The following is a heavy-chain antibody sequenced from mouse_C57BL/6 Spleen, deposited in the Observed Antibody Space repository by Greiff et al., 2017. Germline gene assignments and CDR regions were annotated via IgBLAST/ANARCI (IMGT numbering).Heavy chain of an antibody. Sequence: VQLQPPGAELVMPGASVKLSCKASGYTFTSYWMHWVKQRPGQGLEWIGEIDPSDSYTNYNQKFKGKSTLTVDKSSSTAYMQLSSLTSEDTAVYYCAREQRGAMDDWGQGTSVTVSS. CDR1: GYTFTSYW. D-gene: IGHD3-1*01. CDR3: AREQRGAMDD. V-gene: IGHV1-69*01. CDR2: IDPSDSYT. J-gene: IGHJ4*01.